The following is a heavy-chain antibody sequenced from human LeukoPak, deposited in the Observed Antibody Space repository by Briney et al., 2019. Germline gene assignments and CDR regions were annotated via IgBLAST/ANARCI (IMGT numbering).Heavy chain of an antibody. J-gene: IGHJ4*02. D-gene: IGHD3-9*01. CDR3: AKDYDIEAGTYFDY. Sequence: GGSLRLSCAASGFTFSIYGMHWVRQAPGKGLEWVAVISYDGSNKYYAGSVKGRFTISRDNSKNTLYLQMNSLRAEDTAVYYCAKDYDIEAGTYFDYWGQGTLVTVSS. V-gene: IGHV3-30*18. CDR2: ISYDGSNK. CDR1: GFTFSIYG.